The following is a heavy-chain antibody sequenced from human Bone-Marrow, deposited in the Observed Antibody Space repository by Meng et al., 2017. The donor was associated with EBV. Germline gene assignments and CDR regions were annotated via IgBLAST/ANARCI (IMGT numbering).Heavy chain of an antibody. CDR3: ASESGRGFTPDY. CDR2: LIPMSGAP. CDR1: GANFNSDA. D-gene: IGHD3-10*01. Sequence: QVQVVQSWAGVKKPGSSVKVSCWTSGANFNSDAVSGVRQAPGQGLEWMGGLIPMSGAPHYAQKFQGRVTITADESTSTHYMDLSNLRSDDTAMYYCASESGRGFTPDYWGQGTLVTVSS. J-gene: IGHJ4*02. V-gene: IGHV1-69*01.